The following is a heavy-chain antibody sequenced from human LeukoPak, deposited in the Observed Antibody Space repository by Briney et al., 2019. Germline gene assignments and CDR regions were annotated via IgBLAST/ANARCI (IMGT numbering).Heavy chain of an antibody. Sequence: PSQTLSLTCSVSGGSVSSGGHYWNWIRQHPGKGLEWIGYISYSGSTYYNASLKSRVTISVDTSKNQFSLRLRSVTAADTAVYYCVRDARGDGDYGWFDPWGQGALVTIS. CDR2: ISYSGST. CDR1: GGSVSSGGHY. CDR3: VRDARGDGDYGWFDP. J-gene: IGHJ5*02. D-gene: IGHD4-17*01. V-gene: IGHV4-31*03.